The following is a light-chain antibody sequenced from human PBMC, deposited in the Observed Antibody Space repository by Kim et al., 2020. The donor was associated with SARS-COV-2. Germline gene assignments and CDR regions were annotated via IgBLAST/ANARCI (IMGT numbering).Light chain of an antibody. CDR1: QSVTNS. V-gene: IGKV3-11*01. J-gene: IGKJ2*01. Sequence: LSLCPGERATLSCRASQSVTNSLAWYQKKPGQAPRLLIYDAANRATGIPARFSGSGSGTDFTLTISSLEPEDSAVYYCQQRRDWATFGQGTKLEI. CDR2: DAA. CDR3: QQRRDWAT.